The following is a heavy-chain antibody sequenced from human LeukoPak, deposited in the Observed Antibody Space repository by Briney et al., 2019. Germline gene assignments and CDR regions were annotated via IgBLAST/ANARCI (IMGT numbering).Heavy chain of an antibody. Sequence: GGSLRLSCVASGFRFDDYGMSWVRQAPGKGLEWVAGINWNGGSTGYADSVKGRFTISRDNAKNSLYLRMNSLRAEDTALYYCARGGSTGWYSFDYWGQGTLVTVSS. CDR2: INWNGGST. CDR3: ARGGSTGWYSFDY. D-gene: IGHD6-19*01. V-gene: IGHV3-20*04. J-gene: IGHJ4*02. CDR1: GFRFDDYG.